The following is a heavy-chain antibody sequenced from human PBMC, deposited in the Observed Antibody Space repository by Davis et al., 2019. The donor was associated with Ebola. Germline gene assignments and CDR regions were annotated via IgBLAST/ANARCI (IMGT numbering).Heavy chain of an antibody. V-gene: IGHV1-2*02. J-gene: IGHJ4*02. CDR1: GYTFTSYG. CDR3: ARATWNWGIDY. Sequence: ASVKVSCKASGYTFTSYGISWVRQAPGQGLEWMGWINPNSGGTNYAQKFQGRVTMTRDTSISTAYMELSRLRSDDTAVYYCARATWNWGIDYWGQGTLVTVSS. D-gene: IGHD7-27*01. CDR2: INPNSGGT.